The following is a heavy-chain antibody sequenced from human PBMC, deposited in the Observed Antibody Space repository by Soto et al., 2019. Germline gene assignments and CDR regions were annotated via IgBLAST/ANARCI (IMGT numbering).Heavy chain of an antibody. CDR3: AKEVAADAFDI. D-gene: IGHD6-25*01. Sequence: QVQLQESGPGLVKPSGTLSLTCAVSGGSISSFWWSWVHQAPGMGLEWIGEIHHSGATNYNPSLKSRVTVSVDKSKNQFSLNLNSLTAADTAIYYCAKEVAADAFDIWGQGTMVTVSS. V-gene: IGHV4-4*02. CDR1: GGSISSFW. J-gene: IGHJ3*02. CDR2: IHHSGAT.